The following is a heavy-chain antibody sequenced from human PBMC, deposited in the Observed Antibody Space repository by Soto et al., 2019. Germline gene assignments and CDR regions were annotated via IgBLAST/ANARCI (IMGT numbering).Heavy chain of an antibody. J-gene: IGHJ5*02. Sequence: SETLSLTCSVSGGSISTSSYFWGWIRQPRGKGLEWIGSIYYSGSTYYNPSLKSRVTVSVDTSKNQFSLKLSSVTAADTAVYYCARHPSDFWFDPWGQGTLVTVSS. D-gene: IGHD2-21*02. CDR3: ARHPSDFWFDP. V-gene: IGHV4-39*01. CDR1: GGSISTSSYF. CDR2: IYYSGST.